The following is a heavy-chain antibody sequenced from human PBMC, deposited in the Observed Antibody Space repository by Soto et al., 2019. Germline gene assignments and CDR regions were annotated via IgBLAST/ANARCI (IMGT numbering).Heavy chain of an antibody. V-gene: IGHV3-74*01. CDR1: GFSFSSYW. J-gene: IGHJ6*02. CDR3: ARDLNYYYYGMDV. Sequence: EVQLVESGGGLAQPGGSLRLSCAASGFSFSSYWMHWVRQAPGKGLVWVSHINSDGSSTSYADSVKGRFTISRDNAKNTLYLQMNSLRAEDTAIYYCARDLNYYYYGMDVWGQGTTVTVPS. CDR2: INSDGSST.